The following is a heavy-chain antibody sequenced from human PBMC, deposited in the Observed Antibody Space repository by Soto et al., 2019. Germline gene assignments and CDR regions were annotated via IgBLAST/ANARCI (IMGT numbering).Heavy chain of an antibody. CDR1: GYTFTSYA. Sequence: ASVKVSCKASGYTFTSYAMHWVRQAPGQRLEWMGWINAGNGNTKYSQKFQGRVTITRDTSASTAYMELSSLRSEDTALYYCARARDTMIVAKGWFGPWGQGTLVTVSS. J-gene: IGHJ5*02. V-gene: IGHV1-3*01. CDR2: INAGNGNT. D-gene: IGHD3-22*01. CDR3: ARARDTMIVAKGWFGP.